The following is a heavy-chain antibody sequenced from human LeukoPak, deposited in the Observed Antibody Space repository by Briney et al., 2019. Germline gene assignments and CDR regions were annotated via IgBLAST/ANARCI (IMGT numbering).Heavy chain of an antibody. CDR3: AKPHGVGY. CDR1: EFTFSNYA. CDR2: ISGSGADT. V-gene: IGHV3-23*01. Sequence: QSGGSLRLSCAASEFTFSNYAMSWVRQAPGEGLGWVSIISGSGADTFYTDSVKGRFTISRDNSKNTLYLQMNSLRAEDTAVYYRAKPHGVGYLGQGTLVTVSS. J-gene: IGHJ4*02. D-gene: IGHD4-17*01.